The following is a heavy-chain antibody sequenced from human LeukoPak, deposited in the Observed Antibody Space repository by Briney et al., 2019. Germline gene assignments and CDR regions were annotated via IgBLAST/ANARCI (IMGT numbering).Heavy chain of an antibody. CDR3: AKTGYCSSTSCHPSPDYYDSSGPRPFDY. Sequence: PGGSLRLSCAASGFTFSSYAMSWVRQAPGKGLEWVSAISGSGGSTYYADSVKGRFTISRDNSKNTLYLQMNSLRAEDTAVYYCAKTGYCSSTSCHPSPDYYDSSGPRPFDYWGQGTLVTVSS. J-gene: IGHJ4*02. CDR2: ISGSGGST. D-gene: IGHD2-2*01. CDR1: GFTFSSYA. V-gene: IGHV3-23*01.